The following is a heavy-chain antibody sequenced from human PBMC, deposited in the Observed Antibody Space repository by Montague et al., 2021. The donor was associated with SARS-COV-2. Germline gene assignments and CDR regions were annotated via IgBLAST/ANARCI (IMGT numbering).Heavy chain of an antibody. CDR2: TYYRPKWYN. V-gene: IGHV6-1*01. D-gene: IGHD2-21*02. J-gene: IGHJ2*01. CDR1: GDSVSSNIAT. Sequence: CAISGDSVSSNIATWNWIRQSPSRGLEWLGRTYYRPKWYNDYAVSVKSRVIINPDTSNNRISLQLNSVTPEDTAVYYCARAYCGGDCYFCWYFDLWGRGTLVTVSS. CDR3: ARAYCGGDCYFCWYFDL.